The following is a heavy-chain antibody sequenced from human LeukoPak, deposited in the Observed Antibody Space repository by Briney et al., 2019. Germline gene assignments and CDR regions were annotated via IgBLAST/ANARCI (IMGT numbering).Heavy chain of an antibody. CDR3: AKDEGYSYGYYDY. J-gene: IGHJ4*02. CDR2: ISGSGGST. Sequence: ETLSLTCAVYGGSFSGYYWSWIRQPPGKGLEWVSAISGSGGSTYYADSVKGRFTISRDNSKNTLYLQMNSLRAEDTAVYYCAKDEGYSYGYYDYWGQGTLVTVSS. V-gene: IGHV3-23*01. D-gene: IGHD5-18*01. CDR1: GGSFSGYY.